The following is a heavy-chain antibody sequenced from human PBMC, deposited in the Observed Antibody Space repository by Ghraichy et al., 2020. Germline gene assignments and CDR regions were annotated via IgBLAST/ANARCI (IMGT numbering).Heavy chain of an antibody. CDR2: FYYDGST. J-gene: IGHJ4*02. D-gene: IGHD1-1*01. V-gene: IGHV4-39*07. CDR1: RGSFSSSDYY. Sequence: LETLSLTCTVSRGSFSSSDYYWGWVRQPPGKGLEWIGSFYYDGSTHYNPSLKSRVTISVDTSKNQFSLNLRSLTAADTAVYYCARVGKTANFDFWGQGTLVTVSS. CDR3: ARVGKTANFDF.